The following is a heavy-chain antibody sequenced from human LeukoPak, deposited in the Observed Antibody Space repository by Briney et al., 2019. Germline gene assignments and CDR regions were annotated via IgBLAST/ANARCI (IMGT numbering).Heavy chain of an antibody. V-gene: IGHV3-30*02. CDR2: IRYDGSNK. D-gene: IGHD2-2*01. Sequence: GGSLRLSCAASGFTFSSYGMHWVRQAPGKGLEWVAFIRYDGSNKYYADSVRGRFTISRDNSKNKLYLQMNSLKAEDTAVYYCAKDQEIVVVPTAIDYWGQGTLVTVPS. J-gene: IGHJ4*02. CDR1: GFTFSSYG. CDR3: AKDQEIVVVPTAIDY.